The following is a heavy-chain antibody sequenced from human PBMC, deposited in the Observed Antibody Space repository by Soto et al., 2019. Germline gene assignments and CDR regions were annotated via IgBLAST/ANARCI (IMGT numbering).Heavy chain of an antibody. V-gene: IGHV1-69*13. J-gene: IGHJ4*02. Sequence: GTSVKVSCKASGGTFSSYAISWVRQAPGQGLEWMGGIIPIFGTANYAQKFQGRVTITADESTSTAYMELSSLRSEDTAVYYCARSFTGDGYNCFDYWGQGTLVTVSS. CDR2: IIPIFGTA. CDR1: GGTFSSYA. CDR3: ARSFTGDGYNCFDY. D-gene: IGHD5-12*01.